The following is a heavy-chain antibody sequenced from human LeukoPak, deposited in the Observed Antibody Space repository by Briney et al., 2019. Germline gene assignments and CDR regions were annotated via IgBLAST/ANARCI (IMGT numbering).Heavy chain of an antibody. CDR1: GGTFTSYA. V-gene: IGHV1-69*05. CDR2: IIPIFGTP. Sequence: GASVKVSCKASGGTFTSYAFSWVRQAPGQGLEWMGGIIPIFGTPHYAQKFQGRVTMTRDTSTSTVYMEVSSLRSEDTAVYYCARDPYDSSGDYLERYGMDVWGQGTTVTVSS. D-gene: IGHD3-22*01. J-gene: IGHJ6*02. CDR3: ARDPYDSSGDYLERYGMDV.